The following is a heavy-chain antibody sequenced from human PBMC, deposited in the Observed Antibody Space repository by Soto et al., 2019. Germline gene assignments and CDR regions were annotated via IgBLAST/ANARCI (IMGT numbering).Heavy chain of an antibody. D-gene: IGHD5-18*01. CDR1: GDSISTNNVA. J-gene: IGHJ4*02. CDR2: TGYTSKWYN. CDR3: ARGKYSAFDY. Sequence: QVQLQQSGPGLVKPSQTLSLTCAIPGDSISTNNVAWNWIRQSPSGGLEWLGRTGYTSKWYNDYAVSVRSRITINPDTSKNQFSLQLNSVTLDDTAVYYCARGKYSAFDYWGQGTLVTVSS. V-gene: IGHV6-1*01.